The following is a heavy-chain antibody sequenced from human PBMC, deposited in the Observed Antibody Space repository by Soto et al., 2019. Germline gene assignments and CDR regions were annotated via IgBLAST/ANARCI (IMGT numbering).Heavy chain of an antibody. CDR2: IYYSGST. CDR1: GGSISSGDYY. D-gene: IGHD2-15*01. J-gene: IGHJ4*02. Sequence: SETLSLTCTVSGGSISSGDYYLSWIRQPPGKGLEWIGYIYYSGSTYYNPSLKSRVTISVDTSKNQFSLKLSSVTAADTAVYYCARLPRGWYFDYWGQGTLVTVSS. CDR3: ARLPRGWYFDY. V-gene: IGHV4-30-4*01.